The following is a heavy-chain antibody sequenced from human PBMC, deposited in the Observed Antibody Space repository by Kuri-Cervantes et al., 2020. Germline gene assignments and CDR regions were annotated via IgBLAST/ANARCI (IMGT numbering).Heavy chain of an antibody. CDR3: ARVFDL. J-gene: IGHJ2*01. Sequence: GGSLRLSCAASGFTFDDYAMHWVRQAPGKGLEWVSGISWNSGSIGYADSVKGRFTISRDNAKNSLYLQMNSLRAEDTALYYCARVFDLWGRGTLVTVSS. CDR2: ISWNSGSI. V-gene: IGHV3-9*01. CDR1: GFTFDDYA.